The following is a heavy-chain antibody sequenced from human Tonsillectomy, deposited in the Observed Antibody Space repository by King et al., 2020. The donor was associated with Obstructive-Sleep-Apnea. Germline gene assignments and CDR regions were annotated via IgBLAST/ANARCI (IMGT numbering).Heavy chain of an antibody. D-gene: IGHD3-22*01. CDR1: GGSISSSSYY. CDR2: IYYSGST. CDR3: ARVTDSSGYTLDY. Sequence: QLQESGPGLVKPSETLSLTCTVSGGSISSSSYYWGWIRQPPGKGLEWIGSIYYSGSTYYNPSLKSRVTISVDTSKNQFSLKLGSVTAADTAVYYCARVTDSSGYTLDYWGQGTLVTVSS. J-gene: IGHJ4*02. V-gene: IGHV4-39*07.